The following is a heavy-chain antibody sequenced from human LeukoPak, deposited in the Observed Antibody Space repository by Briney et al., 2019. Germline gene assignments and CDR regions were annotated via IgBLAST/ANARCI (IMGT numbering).Heavy chain of an antibody. D-gene: IGHD6-19*01. CDR2: INPNSGGT. CDR1: GYTFTGYY. J-gene: IGHJ3*02. Sequence: ASVKVPCKASGYTFTGYYMHWVRQAPGQGLEWMGWINPNSGGTNYAQKFQGRVTMTRDTSISTAYMELSRLRSDDTAVYYCARVAVAGTRSLTRSCAFDIWGQGTMVTVSS. V-gene: IGHV1-2*02. CDR3: ARVAVAGTRSLTRSCAFDI.